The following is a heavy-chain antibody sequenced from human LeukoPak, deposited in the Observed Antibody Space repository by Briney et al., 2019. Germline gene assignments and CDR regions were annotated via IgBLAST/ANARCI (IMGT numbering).Heavy chain of an antibody. CDR2: IYPGDSDT. D-gene: IGHD2-15*01. V-gene: IGHV5-51*01. CDR3: ARQYCSGGSCYSDY. CDR1: GYSFTSYW. Sequence: NAGESLKISCKGSGYSFTSYWIGWVRQMPGKGLEGMGIIYPGDSDTRYSASFQGQVTISADKSLSTAYLQWSSLKASDTAMYYCARQYCSGGSCYSDYWGQGTLVTVSS. J-gene: IGHJ4*02.